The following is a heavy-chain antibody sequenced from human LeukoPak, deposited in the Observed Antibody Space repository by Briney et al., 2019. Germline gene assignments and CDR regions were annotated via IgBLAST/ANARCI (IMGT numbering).Heavy chain of an antibody. Sequence: SGPTLVKPTQTLTLTCTFSGFSLSTRGGSVSWIRQPPGKALEWLALIYWDDDKRYSPSLKSRLTITKDTSKNQVVLTMTNMDPVDTATYYCAHRLRMREGRVTDDAFDIWGQGTMVTVSS. J-gene: IGHJ3*02. CDR2: IYWDDDK. V-gene: IGHV2-5*02. D-gene: IGHD3-10*01. CDR3: AHRLRMREGRVTDDAFDI. CDR1: GFSLSTRGGS.